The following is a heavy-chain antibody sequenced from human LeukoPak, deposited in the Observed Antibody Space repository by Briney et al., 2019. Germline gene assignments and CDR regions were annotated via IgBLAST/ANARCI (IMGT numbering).Heavy chain of an antibody. V-gene: IGHV3-21*01. J-gene: IGHJ5*02. CDR1: GFTLSSYS. CDR3: ARDNLNAAPGAFAP. Sequence: GDSLRLSYAASGFTLSSYSMNWARQPPGKGLEWVASITRSSDYKYYADSVKGRFTVSRDNARNSLYLQMDSLRGEDTAVYFCARDNLNAAPGAFAPWGQGILVTVSS. D-gene: IGHD1-20*01. CDR2: ITRSSDYK.